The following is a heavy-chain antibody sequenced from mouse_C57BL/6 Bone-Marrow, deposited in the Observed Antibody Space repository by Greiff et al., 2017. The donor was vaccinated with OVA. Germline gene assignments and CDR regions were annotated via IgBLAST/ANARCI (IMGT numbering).Heavy chain of an antibody. CDR3: ARCLYDGTRDYFDY. CDR2: INPSNGGT. V-gene: IGHV1-53*01. J-gene: IGHJ2*01. D-gene: IGHD2-3*01. CDR1: GYTFTSYW. Sequence: QVQLQQPGTELVKPGASVKLSCKASGYTFTSYWMHWVKQRPGQGLEWIGNINPSNGGTNYNEKLQSKATLTVDKSSSTAYMQLSSLTSEDSAVYYCARCLYDGTRDYFDYWGQGTTLTVSS.